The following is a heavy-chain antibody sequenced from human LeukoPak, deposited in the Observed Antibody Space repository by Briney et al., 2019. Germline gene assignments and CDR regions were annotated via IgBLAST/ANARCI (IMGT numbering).Heavy chain of an antibody. Sequence: PSETLSLTCTVSGGSISSNSYFWAWIRQPPGKGLEWIGGIFYSGTTYYNPSLKSRVTISVDTSKNQFSLKVASVTAADTAVYYCARRAAYNNYHFDYWGQGILVTVSS. CDR3: ARRAAYNNYHFDY. CDR1: GGSISSNSYF. CDR2: IFYSGTT. V-gene: IGHV4-39*01. J-gene: IGHJ4*02. D-gene: IGHD1-1*01.